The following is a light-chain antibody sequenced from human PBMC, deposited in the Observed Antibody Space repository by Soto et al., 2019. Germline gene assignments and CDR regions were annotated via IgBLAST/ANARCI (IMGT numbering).Light chain of an antibody. CDR1: RDVGSD. CDR3: QQLSRYPLT. CDR2: AAS. J-gene: IGKJ4*01. Sequence: TQMTQSPLSLSASVGEKIIITCRASRDVGSDVSWYQQKPGQAPKLVIYAASTLQSGVPSRFSGSGSETEFSLTIRALQPEDFATYYCQQLSRYPLTFGGGTKVDIK. V-gene: IGKV1-17*01.